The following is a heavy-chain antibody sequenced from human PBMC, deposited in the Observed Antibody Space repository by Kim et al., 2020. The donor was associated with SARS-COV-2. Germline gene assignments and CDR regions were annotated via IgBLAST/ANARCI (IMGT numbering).Heavy chain of an antibody. V-gene: IGHV1-18*04. D-gene: IGHD3-10*01. CDR2: ISAYNGDT. Sequence: ASVKVSCKASGYTFTSYGISWVRQAPGQGLEWMGWISAYNGDTHYAQKLQGRVTLTTDTSTTTAYMELRSLRSDDTAVYYCALPYYYGSGPNWFDPWGQGTLVTVSS. CDR1: GYTFTSYG. CDR3: ALPYYYGSGPNWFDP. J-gene: IGHJ5*02.